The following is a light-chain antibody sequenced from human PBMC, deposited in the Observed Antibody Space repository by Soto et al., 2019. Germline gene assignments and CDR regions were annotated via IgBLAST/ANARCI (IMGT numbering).Light chain of an antibody. CDR1: QSISSW. V-gene: IGKV1-5*03. Sequence: DIQMTQSPSTLSASVGDTVTITCRASQSISSWLAWYQQKPGKAPNLLIYRASSLQSGVASRFSGSGSGTEFTLTISSLLPDDFATYYCQQYSLYPWTFGQGTKVEVK. CDR3: QQYSLYPWT. J-gene: IGKJ1*01. CDR2: RAS.